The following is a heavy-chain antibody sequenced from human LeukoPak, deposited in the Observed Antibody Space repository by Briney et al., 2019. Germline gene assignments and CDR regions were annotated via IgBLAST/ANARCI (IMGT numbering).Heavy chain of an antibody. V-gene: IGHV3-66*01. D-gene: IGHD3-10*01. CDR2: IYSGGST. CDR1: GFTLSSNY. CDR3: ATFPHVRGPDY. Sequence: GGSLRLSCAASGFTLSSNYMSWVRQAPGKGLEWVSVIYSGGSTYYADSVKGRFTISRDNSKNTLYLQMNSLRAEDTAVYYCATFPHVRGPDYWGQGTLVTVSS. J-gene: IGHJ4*02.